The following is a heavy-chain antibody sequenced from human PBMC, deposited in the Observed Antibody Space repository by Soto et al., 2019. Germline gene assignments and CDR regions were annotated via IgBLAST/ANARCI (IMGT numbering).Heavy chain of an antibody. V-gene: IGHV4-39*01. CDR1: GGSFSSYY. CDR2: IYYSGST. D-gene: IGHD3-22*01. Sequence: SETLSLTCDVYGGSFSSYYWVWVRQPPGKGLEWIGNIYYSGSTYYNPSLKSRVTISVDTSKNQFSLKLSSVTAADTAVYYCARRLEDTMIVVANEADDYWGQGTLVTVSS. J-gene: IGHJ4*02. CDR3: ARRLEDTMIVVANEADDY.